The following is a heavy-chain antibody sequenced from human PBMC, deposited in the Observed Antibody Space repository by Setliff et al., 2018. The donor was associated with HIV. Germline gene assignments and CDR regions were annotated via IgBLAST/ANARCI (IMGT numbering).Heavy chain of an antibody. V-gene: IGHV3-30*02. J-gene: IGHJ6*02. CDR3: AKDVCSGAYCYAYYYYGMDV. D-gene: IGHD2-15*01. CDR2: IEHDGSKK. CDR1: VFTFNNYG. Sequence: GGSLRLSCAASVFTFNNYGMNWVRQAPGKGLEWVTFIEHDGSKKFYADSVKGRFTISRDNSKNTLYLQMNSLRVEDTAVYYCAKDVCSGAYCYAYYYYGMDVWGQGTMVTVSS.